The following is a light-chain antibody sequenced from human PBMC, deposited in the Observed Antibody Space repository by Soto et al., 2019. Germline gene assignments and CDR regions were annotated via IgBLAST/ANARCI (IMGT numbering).Light chain of an antibody. CDR2: EGS. Sequence: QSALTQPASVSGSPGQSITISCTGTSSDVGSYYRVSWYQQHPGKAPKLMIYEGSKRPSGVSNRFSGSKSGNTASLTISGLQAEDEADYYCCSYAGSSTYVFGTATKLTVL. CDR1: SSDVGSYYR. CDR3: CSYAGSSTYV. V-gene: IGLV2-23*01. J-gene: IGLJ1*01.